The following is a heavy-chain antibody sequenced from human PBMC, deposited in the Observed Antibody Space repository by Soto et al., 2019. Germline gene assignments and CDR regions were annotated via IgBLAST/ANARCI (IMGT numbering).Heavy chain of an antibody. Sequence: QVQLVESGGGVVQPGRSLRLSCAASGFTFSSYGMHWVRQAPGKGLEWVAVIWYDGSNKYYADSVKGRFTISRDNSKNTLYLQMNSLRAEDTAVYYCARAGGAMDRHVDSWGQGTLVTVSS. CDR3: ARAGGAMDRHVDS. V-gene: IGHV3-33*01. CDR1: GFTFSSYG. CDR2: IWYDGSNK. J-gene: IGHJ4*02. D-gene: IGHD5-18*01.